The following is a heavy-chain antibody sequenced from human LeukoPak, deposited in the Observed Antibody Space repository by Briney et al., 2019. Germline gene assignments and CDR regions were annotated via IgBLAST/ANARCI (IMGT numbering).Heavy chain of an antibody. CDR3: ARIYSYDYYFDY. D-gene: IGHD5-18*01. J-gene: IGHJ4*02. Sequence: ASVMVSCKASGYTFTDYYMHWVRQAPGQGLEWMGRINPNSGGTNYAQKFQGRVTVTWDTSISAAYMELSGLRSDDTAIYYCARIYSYDYYFDYWGQGTLVTVSS. V-gene: IGHV1-2*06. CDR1: GYTFTDYY. CDR2: INPNSGGT.